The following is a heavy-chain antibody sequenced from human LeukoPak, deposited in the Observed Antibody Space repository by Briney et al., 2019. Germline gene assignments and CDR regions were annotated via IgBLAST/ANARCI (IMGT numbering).Heavy chain of an antibody. Sequence: GASVKVSCKASGYTFTGYYMHWVRQAPGQGLEWMGWINPNSGGTNYALKFQGRVTMTRDTSISTAYMELSRLRSDDTAVYYCARDRNRITIFGVVSTAFDPWGQGTLVTVSS. J-gene: IGHJ5*02. V-gene: IGHV1-2*02. CDR2: INPNSGGT. D-gene: IGHD3-3*01. CDR1: GYTFTGYY. CDR3: ARDRNRITIFGVVSTAFDP.